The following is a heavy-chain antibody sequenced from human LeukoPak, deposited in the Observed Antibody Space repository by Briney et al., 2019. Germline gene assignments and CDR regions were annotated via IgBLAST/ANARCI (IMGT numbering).Heavy chain of an antibody. Sequence: ASVKVSCKASGYTFTDYDINWLRQATGQGLEWMGWMNPVSGDTGYAQKFQGRVTMTRDTSISTAYMQLSSLRSEDTAIYYCARGRRHRVSASDYWGQGTLVTVSS. D-gene: IGHD2-8*01. CDR3: ARGRRHRVSASDY. J-gene: IGHJ4*02. CDR1: GYTFTDYD. V-gene: IGHV1-8*01. CDR2: MNPVSGDT.